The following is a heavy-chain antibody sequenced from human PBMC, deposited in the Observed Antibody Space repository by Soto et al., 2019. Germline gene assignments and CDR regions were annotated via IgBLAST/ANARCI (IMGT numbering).Heavy chain of an antibody. Sequence: LRLSCAASGFTFSIFAMSWVRQSPGKGLEWVSTISGSGGSTYYADAVKGRFSISRDNSMGTLYLQMKSLRVEDTAIYYCAKEVSLGSTVDLGYWGQGTQVTVSS. CDR1: GFTFSIFA. CDR3: AKEVSLGSTVDLGY. V-gene: IGHV3-23*01. D-gene: IGHD7-27*01. CDR2: ISGSGGST. J-gene: IGHJ4*02.